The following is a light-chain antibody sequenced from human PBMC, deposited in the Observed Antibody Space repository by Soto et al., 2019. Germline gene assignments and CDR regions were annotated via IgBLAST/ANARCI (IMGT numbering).Light chain of an antibody. Sequence: AIPLTQSPSSLSASVGDRVTITCRASQGISTALAWYQQKPGKSPDLLIYDASTLHSGVPSRFSGSGSGTHFTLTISNLQPEDFAHYYCQQFGNTPLTFGGGTKVHIK. CDR1: QGISTA. J-gene: IGKJ4*01. V-gene: IGKV1-13*02. CDR2: DAS. CDR3: QQFGNTPLT.